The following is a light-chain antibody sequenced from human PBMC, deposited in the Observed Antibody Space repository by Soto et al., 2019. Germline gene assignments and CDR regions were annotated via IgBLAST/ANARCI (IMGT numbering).Light chain of an antibody. CDR2: EVS. Sequence: QSVLTQPASVSGSPGQSITISCTGTSSDVGGYENVSWYRQHPGKAPKLMIYEVSNRPSGVSDRFSGSKSGNTASLTISGLQGEDEADYYCSSYTSSSTLVFGTRTKVTVL. V-gene: IGLV2-14*01. CDR1: SSDVGGYEN. CDR3: SSYTSSSTLV. J-gene: IGLJ1*01.